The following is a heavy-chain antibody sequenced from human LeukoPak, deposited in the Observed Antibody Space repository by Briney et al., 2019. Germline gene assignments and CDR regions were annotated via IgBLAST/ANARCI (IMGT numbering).Heavy chain of an antibody. CDR1: GFTVSGNY. CDR3: ARHSLTYYYDSSGYYAPGDD. V-gene: IGHV3-53*01. D-gene: IGHD3-22*01. J-gene: IGHJ1*01. CDR2: IYSGGST. Sequence: GGSLRLSCAASGFTVSGNYMSWVRQAPGKGLEWVSVIYSGGSTYYADSVKGRFTISRDNSKNTLYLQMNSLRAEDTAVYYCARHSLTYYYDSSGYYAPGDDWSQGRLATVSS.